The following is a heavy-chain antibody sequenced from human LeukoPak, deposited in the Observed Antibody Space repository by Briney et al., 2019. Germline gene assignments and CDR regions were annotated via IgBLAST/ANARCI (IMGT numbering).Heavy chain of an antibody. D-gene: IGHD2-2*01. J-gene: IGHJ5*02. CDR1: GYTFTGYY. CDR3: ARDLGYCSSTSCYAWFDP. V-gene: IGHV1-2*02. CDR2: INPNSGGT. Sequence: ASVKVSCKASGYTFTGYYMHWVRQAPGQGLEWMGWINPNSGGTNYAQKFQGRVTMTRDTSISTAYMELSRLRSDDTAVYYCARDLGYCSSTSCYAWFDPWGQGTLVTASS.